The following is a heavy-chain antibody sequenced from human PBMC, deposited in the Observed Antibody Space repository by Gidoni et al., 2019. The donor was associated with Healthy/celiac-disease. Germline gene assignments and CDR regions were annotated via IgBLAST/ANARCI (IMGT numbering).Heavy chain of an antibody. Sequence: QVQLVESGGGVVQPGRSLRLSCAASGFTFSSYGMHVVGQAPGKGLEWVAVISYDGSNKYYADSVKGRFTISRDNSKNTLYLQMNSLRAEDTAVYYCAKDEIEVPNTYYYGSGSYSNYFDYWGQGTLVTVSS. CDR2: ISYDGSNK. D-gene: IGHD3-10*01. CDR1: GFTFSSYG. CDR3: AKDEIEVPNTYYYGSGSYSNYFDY. V-gene: IGHV3-30*18. J-gene: IGHJ4*02.